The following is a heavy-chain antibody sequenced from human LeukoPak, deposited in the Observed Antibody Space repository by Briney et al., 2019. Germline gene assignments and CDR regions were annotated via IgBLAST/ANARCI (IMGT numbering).Heavy chain of an antibody. J-gene: IGHJ5*02. CDR1: GDSVSSNSAA. V-gene: IGHV6-1*01. CDR3: AREPDLRYCSGGSCYVTWFDP. D-gene: IGHD2-15*01. Sequence: SQTLSLTCAISGDSVSSNSAAWNWIRQSPSRGLEWLGRTYYRSKWYNDYAVSVKSRITINPDTSKNQFSLQLNSVTPEDTAVYYCAREPDLRYCSGGSCYVTWFDPWGRGTLVTVSS. CDR2: TYYRSKWYN.